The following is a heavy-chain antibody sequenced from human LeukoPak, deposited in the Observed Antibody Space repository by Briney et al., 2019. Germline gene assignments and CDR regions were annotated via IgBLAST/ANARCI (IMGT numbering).Heavy chain of an antibody. V-gene: IGHV1-2*06. CDR2: INPNSGGT. Sequence: GASVKVSCKASGYTFTGYYMHWVRQAPGQGLEWMGRINPNSGGTNYAQKFQGRVTMTRDTSISTAYMELSRLRSDDTAVYYCARERLRDFWSGYSAWGQGTLVTASS. CDR1: GYTFTGYY. D-gene: IGHD3-3*01. J-gene: IGHJ4*02. CDR3: ARERLRDFWSGYSA.